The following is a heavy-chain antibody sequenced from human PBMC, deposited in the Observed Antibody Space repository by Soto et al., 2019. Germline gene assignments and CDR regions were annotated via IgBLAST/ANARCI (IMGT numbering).Heavy chain of an antibody. J-gene: IGHJ4*02. CDR2: ISVYNDNT. CDR1: GYIFRNYA. CDR3: ARSSPSLDY. D-gene: IGHD3-10*01. V-gene: IGHV1-18*04. Sequence: GASVKVSCKTSGYIFRNYAISWVRQAPGQGLERMGWISVYNDNTDSAHALRGRLTMTTDTSTHTAYLDLTSLMSNDTAGYYCARSSPSLDYWGQGTLVTVSS.